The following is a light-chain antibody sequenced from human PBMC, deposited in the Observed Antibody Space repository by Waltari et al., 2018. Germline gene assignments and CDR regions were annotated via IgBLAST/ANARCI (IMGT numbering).Light chain of an antibody. Sequence: DIQMTPSPSSLSASVGGRVTITCRASQGISICLAWYQQKPGKAPELLIYAASSFQSGVPSRFSGSGSGTDFTLTISSLQPEDFATYYCQQAYSFPLTFGGGTKVEIK. V-gene: IGKV1-12*01. CDR3: QQAYSFPLT. CDR2: AAS. CDR1: QGISIC. J-gene: IGKJ4*01.